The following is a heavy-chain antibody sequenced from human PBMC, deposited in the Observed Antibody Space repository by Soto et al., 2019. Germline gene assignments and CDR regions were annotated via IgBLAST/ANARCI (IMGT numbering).Heavy chain of an antibody. CDR1: GYTFTGYY. V-gene: IGHV1-2*02. D-gene: IGHD3-3*01. CDR2: INPNSGGP. Sequence: GASVKVSCKASGYTFTGYYIHWVRQAPGQRLEWMGYINPNSGGPNYAQKFQGRVTMTRDTSISTAYMELGRLRPDDTAVYFCARDYWSGDRYYYGMDVWGQGTTVTSP. CDR3: ARDYWSGDRYYYGMDV. J-gene: IGHJ6*02.